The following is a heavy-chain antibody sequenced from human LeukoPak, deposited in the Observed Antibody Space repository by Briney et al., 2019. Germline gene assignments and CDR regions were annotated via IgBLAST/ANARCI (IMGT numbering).Heavy chain of an antibody. D-gene: IGHD1-7*01. CDR1: GASMSDNY. V-gene: IGHV4-4*07. CDR2: ISPRGNT. J-gene: IGHJ4*02. Sequence: PSETLSLTCTVSGASMSDNYWSWIRQPAGRGLEWLGCISPRGNTYYNPSLNSRVTISLDTSANQFSLKLRSVTAADTAGYYCARGGHSYGTFDSWGRGALVTVSS. CDR3: ARGGHSYGTFDS.